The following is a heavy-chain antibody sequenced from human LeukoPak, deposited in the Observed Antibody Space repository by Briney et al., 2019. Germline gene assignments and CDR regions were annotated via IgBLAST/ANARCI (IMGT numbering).Heavy chain of an antibody. J-gene: IGHJ5*02. D-gene: IGHD6-13*01. CDR3: AKEGSPAPGNRNWFDP. CDR1: GFTFSSYA. Sequence: GGSLRLSCAASGFTFSSYAMSWVRQAPGKGLEWVSSISDSDGNTYYADSVKGRFTISRVNSKNTLYLQMNSLRAEDTAVYYCAKEGSPAPGNRNWFDPWGQGTLVTVSS. CDR2: ISDSDGNT. V-gene: IGHV3-23*01.